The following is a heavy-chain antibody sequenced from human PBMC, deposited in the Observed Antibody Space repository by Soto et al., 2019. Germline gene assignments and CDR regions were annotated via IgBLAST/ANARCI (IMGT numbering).Heavy chain of an antibody. V-gene: IGHV1-58*02. CDR1: GFTFSTSA. Sequence: SVKVSCKASGFTFSTSAMQWARQARGQRLEWIGWIVVGSGHINYAQQFHERVTITRDMSTGTVYMELNSLRSEDTAVYYCAATIIXVGGSGYYGXXXXXQGTTVTVSS. CDR3: AATIIXVGGSGYYGXXX. CDR2: IVVGSGHI. D-gene: IGHD3-3*02. J-gene: IGHJ6*02.